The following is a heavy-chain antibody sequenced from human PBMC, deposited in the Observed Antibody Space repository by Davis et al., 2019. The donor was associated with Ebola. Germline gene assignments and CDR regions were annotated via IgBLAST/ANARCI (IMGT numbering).Heavy chain of an antibody. D-gene: IGHD3-3*01. CDR2: IYYSGST. Sequence: PSETLSLTCTVSGGSISSYYWSWIRQPPGKGLEWIGYIYYSGSTNYNPSLKSRVTISVDTSKNQFSLKLSSVTAADAAVYYCARVSGVTIFGVVYYFDYWGQGTLVTVSS. CDR3: ARVSGVTIFGVVYYFDY. CDR1: GGSISSYY. J-gene: IGHJ4*02. V-gene: IGHV4-59*01.